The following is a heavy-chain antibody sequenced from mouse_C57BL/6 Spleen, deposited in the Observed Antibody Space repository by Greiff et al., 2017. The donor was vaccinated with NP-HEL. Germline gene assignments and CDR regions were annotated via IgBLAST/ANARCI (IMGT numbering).Heavy chain of an antibody. J-gene: IGHJ4*01. V-gene: IGHV5-6*01. D-gene: IGHD2-1*01. Sequence: EVKLVESGGDLVKPGGSLKLSCAASGFTFSSYGMSWVRQTPDKRLEWVATISSGGSYTYYPDSVKGRFTISRDNAKNTLYLQMSSLKSEDTAMYYCARQSDYGNYNAMDYWGQGTSVTVSS. CDR3: ARQSDYGNYNAMDY. CDR2: ISSGGSYT. CDR1: GFTFSSYG.